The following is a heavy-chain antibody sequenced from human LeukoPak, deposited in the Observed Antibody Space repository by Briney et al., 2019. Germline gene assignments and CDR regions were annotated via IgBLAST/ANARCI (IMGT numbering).Heavy chain of an antibody. V-gene: IGHV3-30-3*01. CDR1: GFTFSSYA. CDR3: AKDIQLWP. D-gene: IGHD5-18*01. CDR2: ISYDGSNK. Sequence: GGSLRLSCAASGFTFSSYAMHWVRQAPGKGLEWVAVISYDGSNKYYADSVKGRFTISRDNSKNTLYLQMNSLRAEDTAVYYCAKDIQLWPWGQGTLVTVSS. J-gene: IGHJ4*02.